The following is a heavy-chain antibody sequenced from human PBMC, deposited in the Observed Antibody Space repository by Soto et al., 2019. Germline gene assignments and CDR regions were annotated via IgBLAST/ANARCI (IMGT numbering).Heavy chain of an antibody. CDR3: ARGLRTNGSFFRV. CDR2: INHSGST. D-gene: IGHD2-8*01. Sequence: PSETLSLTCAVYGGSFSGYYWNWIRQPPGKGPEWIGEINHSGSTNYNPSLKSRVTLSVDTSKNQFSLKLSSVAAADTAVYYCARGLRTNGSFFRVWGQGTLVTVSS. J-gene: IGHJ4*02. CDR1: GGSFSGYY. V-gene: IGHV4-34*01.